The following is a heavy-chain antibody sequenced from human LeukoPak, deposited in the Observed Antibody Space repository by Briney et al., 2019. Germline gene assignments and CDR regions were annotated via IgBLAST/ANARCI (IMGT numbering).Heavy chain of an antibody. D-gene: IGHD6-13*01. J-gene: IGHJ6*03. CDR3: ARELGLGRAAAGTALYYYYNYMDV. Sequence: GGSLRLSCAASGFTFDDYGMSWVRQAPGKGLEWVSGINWNGGSTGYADSVKGRFTISRDNAKNSLYLQMNSLRAEDTALYYCARELGLGRAAAGTALYYYYNYMDVWGKGTTVTVSS. V-gene: IGHV3-20*04. CDR1: GFTFDDYG. CDR2: INWNGGST.